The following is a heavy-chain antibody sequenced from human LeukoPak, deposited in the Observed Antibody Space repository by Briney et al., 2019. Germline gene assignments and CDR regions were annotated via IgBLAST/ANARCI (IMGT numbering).Heavy chain of an antibody. V-gene: IGHV3-9*01. CDR3: AKGRGFFEGACFDY. D-gene: IGHD3-3*01. J-gene: IGHJ4*02. CDR1: GFTFGDYA. Sequence: GGSLRLSCATSGFTFGDYAMHWVRQAPGKGLGWVSGITWNSATIVYADSVKGRFTISRDNAKNSVYLQMNSLRAEDTALYYCAKGRGFFEGACFDYWGRGTLVTVSS. CDR2: ITWNSATI.